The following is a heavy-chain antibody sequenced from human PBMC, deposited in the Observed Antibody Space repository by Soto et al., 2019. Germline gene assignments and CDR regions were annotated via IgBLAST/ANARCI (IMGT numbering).Heavy chain of an antibody. D-gene: IGHD6-13*01. Sequence: ETLSLTCTVSGGSISSYYWSWIRQPPGKGLEWIGYIYYSGSTNYNPSLKSRVTISVDTSKNQFSLKLSSVTAADTAVYYCARSNIAAAGTFDYWGQGTLVTVSS. V-gene: IGHV4-59*01. CDR1: GGSISSYY. CDR2: IYYSGST. J-gene: IGHJ4*02. CDR3: ARSNIAAAGTFDY.